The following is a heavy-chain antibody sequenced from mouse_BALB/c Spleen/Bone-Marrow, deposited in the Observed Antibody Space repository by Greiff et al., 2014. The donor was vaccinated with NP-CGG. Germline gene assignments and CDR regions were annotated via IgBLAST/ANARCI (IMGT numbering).Heavy chain of an antibody. V-gene: IGHV1S41*01. CDR2: IAPGSGST. J-gene: IGHJ1*01. D-gene: IGHD2-2*01. CDR1: GYTFTNYW. CDR3: ARERYGYDGWYFDV. Sequence: DLVKPGASVKLSCKASGYTFTNYWINWIKQRPGQGLEWIGRIAPGSGSTYYNEMFKGKTTLTVDKASSTAYIQLSSLPSEDSDVYFFARERYGYDGWYFDVWGAGTTVTVSS.